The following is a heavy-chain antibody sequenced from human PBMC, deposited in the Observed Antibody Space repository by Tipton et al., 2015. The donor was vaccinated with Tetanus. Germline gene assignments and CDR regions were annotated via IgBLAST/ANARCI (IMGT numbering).Heavy chain of an antibody. CDR1: GGSISSGDYY. CDR3: AREGYYDSSGEIDY. J-gene: IGHJ4*02. CDR2: IYYSGST. D-gene: IGHD3-22*01. Sequence: LRLSCTVSGGSISSGDYYWSWIRQPPGKGLEWIGYIYYSGSTYYNPSLKSRVTMSVDTSKNQFSLKLSSVTAADTAVYYCAREGYYDSSGEIDYWGQGTLVTVSS. V-gene: IGHV4-30-4*01.